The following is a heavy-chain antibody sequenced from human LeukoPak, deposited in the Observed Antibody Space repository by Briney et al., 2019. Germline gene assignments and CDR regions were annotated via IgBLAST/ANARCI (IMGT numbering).Heavy chain of an antibody. CDR1: GYTFTDYF. J-gene: IGHJ3*01. V-gene: IGHV1/OR15-3*02. D-gene: IGHD3-3*01. CDR3: ARDTECIRPNPDV. Sequence: ASVKVSCKASGYTFTDYFMNWMRQAPGQRLEWMGWINAGNGNTKYSQKLQGRVTITRDASSSTAYMQLSSLRSEDTAVYYCARDTECIRPNPDV. CDR2: INAGNGNT.